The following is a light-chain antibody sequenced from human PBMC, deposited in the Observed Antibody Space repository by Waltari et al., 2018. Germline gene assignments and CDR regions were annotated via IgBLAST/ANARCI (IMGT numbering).Light chain of an antibody. CDR2: LGS. V-gene: IGKV2-28*01. CDR1: QSLLHSNGYNY. J-gene: IGKJ1*01. Sequence: DIVGPKSPLSLPVTLGEPPSISCRPSQSLLHSNGYNYLDWYLQKPGQSPQLLIYLGSNRASGVPDRFSGSGSGTDFTLKISRVEAEDVGVYYCMQSLRALWTFGQGTKVEIK. CDR3: MQSLRALWT.